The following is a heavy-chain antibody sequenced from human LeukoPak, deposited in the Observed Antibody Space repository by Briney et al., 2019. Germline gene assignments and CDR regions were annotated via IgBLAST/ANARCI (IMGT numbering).Heavy chain of an antibody. J-gene: IGHJ1*01. V-gene: IGHV4-31*03. CDR2: IYYSGST. CDR1: GGSISSGGYY. D-gene: IGHD6-19*01. CDR3: VSGSSGWLYFQH. Sequence: SETLSLTCTVSGGSISSGGYYWSWIRQHPGKGLEWIGYIYYSGSTYYNPSLKSRVTISVDTSKNQFSLKLSSVTAADTAVYYCVSGSSGWLYFQHWGQGSLVTVSS.